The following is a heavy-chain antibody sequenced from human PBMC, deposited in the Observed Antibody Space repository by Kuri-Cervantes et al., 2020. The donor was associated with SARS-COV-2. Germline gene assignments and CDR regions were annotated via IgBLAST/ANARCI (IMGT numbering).Heavy chain of an antibody. Sequence: LSLTCAASGFTFSDYYITWIRQAPGKGLEWVSYISSSGSRINYTDSVKGRFTISRDNARKSVFLQMNSLRSEDTAVYYCARGFGSGWYLDYWGQGTLVTVSS. CDR2: ISSSGSRI. D-gene: IGHD6-19*01. J-gene: IGHJ4*02. V-gene: IGHV3-11*01. CDR1: GFTFSDYY. CDR3: ARGFGSGWYLDY.